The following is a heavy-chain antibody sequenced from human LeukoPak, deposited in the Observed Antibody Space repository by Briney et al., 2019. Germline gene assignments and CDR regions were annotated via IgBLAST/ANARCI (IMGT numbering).Heavy chain of an antibody. Sequence: SETLSLTCTVSGGSISSGSYYWSWIRQPAGKGLEWIGRIYTSGSTNYNPSLKSRVTISVDTSKNQFSLKLSSVTAADTAVYYCARESPRITIFGVVIPLDYWGQGTLVTVSS. V-gene: IGHV4-61*02. CDR2: IYTSGST. J-gene: IGHJ4*02. D-gene: IGHD3-3*01. CDR3: ARESPRITIFGVVIPLDY. CDR1: GGSISSGSYY.